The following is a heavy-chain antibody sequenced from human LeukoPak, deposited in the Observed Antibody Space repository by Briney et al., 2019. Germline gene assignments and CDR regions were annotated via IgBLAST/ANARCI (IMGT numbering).Heavy chain of an antibody. CDR1: GFTFSSYA. Sequence: GGSLRLSCAASGFTFSSYAMSWVRQAPGKGLEWVSAISGSGGSTYYADSVKGRFTISRDNSKNTLYLQMNSLRAEDTAVYYCANGDYYDSSGYFDYWGQGTLVTVSS. D-gene: IGHD3-22*01. V-gene: IGHV3-23*01. J-gene: IGHJ4*02. CDR2: ISGSGGST. CDR3: ANGDYYDSSGYFDY.